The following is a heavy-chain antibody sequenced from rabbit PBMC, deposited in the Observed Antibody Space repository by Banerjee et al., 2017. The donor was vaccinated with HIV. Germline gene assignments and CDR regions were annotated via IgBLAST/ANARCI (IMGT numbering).Heavy chain of an antibody. CDR2: INPVFDST. D-gene: IGHD6-1*01. CDR3: GRDRDGDAGYGSLAL. CDR1: GFSFSNGYV. J-gene: IGHJ4*01. V-gene: IGHV1S45*01. Sequence: QEQLEESGGDLVKPEGSLTLTCTASGFSFSNGYVMCWVRQAPGKGLEWIGYINPVFDSTSYASWVNGRFTISSHNAQNTLYLQLNSLTAADTATYFCGRDRDGDAGYGSLALWGPGTLVTVS.